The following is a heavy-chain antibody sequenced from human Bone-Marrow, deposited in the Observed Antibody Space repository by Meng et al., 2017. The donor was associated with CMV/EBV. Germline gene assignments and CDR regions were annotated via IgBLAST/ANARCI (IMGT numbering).Heavy chain of an antibody. CDR3: ARGPPYFDY. CDR2: IYYSGST. CDR1: GGSISSGDYY. J-gene: IGHJ4*02. Sequence: LRLSCTVSGGSISSGDYYWSWIRQPPAKGLEWIGYIYYSGSTYYNPPLKSRVTISVDTSKNQFSLKLSSVTAADTAVYYCARGPPYFDYWGQGTLVTVSS. V-gene: IGHV4-30-4*08.